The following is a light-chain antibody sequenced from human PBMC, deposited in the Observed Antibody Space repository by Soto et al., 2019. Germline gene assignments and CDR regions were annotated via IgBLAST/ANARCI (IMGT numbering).Light chain of an antibody. Sequence: DIVMTQSPDSLAVSLGERATINFESSQRLLFASNNKNYLAWYQQKPGQPPKLLLSWASARESGVPERFSGSGSGTLFTLSISSLQAEDVAVYYCQQYYTLPLTFGGGTKVDI. CDR1: QRLLFASNNKNY. V-gene: IGKV4-1*01. CDR2: WAS. CDR3: QQYYTLPLT. J-gene: IGKJ4*01.